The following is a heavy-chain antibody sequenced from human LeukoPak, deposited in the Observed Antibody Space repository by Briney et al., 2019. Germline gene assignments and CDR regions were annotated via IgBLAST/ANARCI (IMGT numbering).Heavy chain of an antibody. CDR2: IYFSGST. CDR1: GGSISSYY. V-gene: IGHV4-59*01. J-gene: IGHJ4*02. D-gene: IGHD3-22*01. CDR3: ARHDSSGYYFDY. Sequence: SETLSLTCTVSGGSISSYYWIWIRQSPGKGLEWIGYIYFSGSTSYNPSLKSRVTISVDTAKNQFSLKLSSVTAADTAVYYCARHDSSGYYFDYWGQGTLVTVSS.